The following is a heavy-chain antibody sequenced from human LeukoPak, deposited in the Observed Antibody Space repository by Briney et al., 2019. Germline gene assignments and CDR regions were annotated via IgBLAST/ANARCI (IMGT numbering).Heavy chain of an antibody. D-gene: IGHD2-15*01. CDR3: ARLMFFYCSGGSCYYAFDI. V-gene: IGHV4-59*08. CDR2: IYYSGST. Sequence: SETLSLTCTVSGGSISSYYWSWTRQPPGKGLEWIGYIYYSGSTNYNPSLKSRVTISVDTSKNQFSLKLSSVTAADSVVYYCARLMFFYCSGGSCYYAFDIWGQGTMVTVSS. J-gene: IGHJ3*02. CDR1: GGSISSYY.